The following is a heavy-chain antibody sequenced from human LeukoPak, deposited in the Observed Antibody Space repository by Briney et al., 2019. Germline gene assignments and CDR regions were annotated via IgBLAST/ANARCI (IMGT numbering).Heavy chain of an antibody. CDR1: EFTFNTFN. CDR3: ARVVSAARSLPYYSYMDV. CDR2: ISTTGYI. Sequence: GGSLRLSCAASEFTFNTFNMCWVRQAPGKGLEWVSSISTTGYINYADSVEGRFTVSRDNAQNALFLQMSSLRAEDTAVYYCARVVSAARSLPYYSYMDVWGKGTTVTVSS. V-gene: IGHV3-21*01. D-gene: IGHD6-6*01. J-gene: IGHJ6*03.